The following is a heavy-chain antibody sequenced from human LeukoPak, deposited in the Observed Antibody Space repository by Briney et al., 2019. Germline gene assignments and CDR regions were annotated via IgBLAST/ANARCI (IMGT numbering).Heavy chain of an antibody. D-gene: IGHD2-2*01. CDR2: IYYSGST. CDR3: ARAAYCSSTSCYYSHDSYFDY. CDR1: GGSISSGGYY. V-gene: IGHV4-31*03. J-gene: IGHJ4*02. Sequence: SETLSLTCTVSGGSISSGGYYWSWIRQHPGKGLEWIGNIYYSGSTYYNPSLKSRVTMSVDTSKNQFSLKLSSVTAADTAVYYCARAAYCSSTSCYYSHDSYFDYWGQGTLVTVSS.